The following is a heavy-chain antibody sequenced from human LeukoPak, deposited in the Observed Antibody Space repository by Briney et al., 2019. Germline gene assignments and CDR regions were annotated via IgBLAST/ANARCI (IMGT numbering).Heavy chain of an antibody. D-gene: IGHD2-2*01. J-gene: IGHJ6*03. CDR1: GGSISSSSYY. Sequence: PSETLSLTCTVSGGSISSSSYYWGWIRQPPGKGLEWIGSIYYSGSTYYNPSLKSRVTISVDTSKNQFSLKLSSVTAADTAVYYCARIGPKRVVPAASTMDVWGKGTTVTVSS. V-gene: IGHV4-39*01. CDR3: ARIGPKRVVPAASTMDV. CDR2: IYYSGST.